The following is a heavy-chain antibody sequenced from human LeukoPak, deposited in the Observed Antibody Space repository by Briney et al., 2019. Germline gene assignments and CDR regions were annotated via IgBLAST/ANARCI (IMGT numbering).Heavy chain of an antibody. V-gene: IGHV1-69*13. Sequence: SSVNVSCKASGGTFSSYAISWVRQAPGQGLEWMGGIIPIFGTANYAQKFQGRVTITADESTSTAYMELSSLRSEDTAVYYCARGGGGRSTGYYYYMDVWGKGTTVTISS. CDR1: GGTFSSYA. D-gene: IGHD3-16*01. CDR3: ARGGGGRSTGYYYYMDV. J-gene: IGHJ6*03. CDR2: IIPIFGTA.